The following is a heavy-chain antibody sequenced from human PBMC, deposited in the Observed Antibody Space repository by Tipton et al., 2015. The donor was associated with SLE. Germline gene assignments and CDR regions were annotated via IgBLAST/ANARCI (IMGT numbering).Heavy chain of an antibody. Sequence: TLSLTCSVSYGSINTFYWSWIRKPPGKSLEWIGHVHYSGTTNYNPSVRSRVTISVDASKNQVSLKLTSVTAADTAIYYCARDPGTRYGMDVWGQGTTGTVSS. CDR3: ARDPGTRYGMDV. J-gene: IGHJ6*02. CDR1: YGSINTFY. V-gene: IGHV4-59*01. CDR2: VHYSGTT. D-gene: IGHD3-9*01.